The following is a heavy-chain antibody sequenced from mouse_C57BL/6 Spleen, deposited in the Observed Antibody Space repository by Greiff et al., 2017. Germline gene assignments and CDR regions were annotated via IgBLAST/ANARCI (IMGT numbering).Heavy chain of an antibody. V-gene: IGHV1-80*01. J-gene: IGHJ2*01. CDR2: IYPGDGDT. D-gene: IGHD2-2*01. Sequence: VQRVESGAELVKPGASVKISCKASGYAFSSYWMNWVKQRPGKGLEWIGQIYPGDGDTNYNGKFKGKATLTADKSSSTAYMQLSSLTSEDSAVYFCARRGVTPFDYWGQGTTLTVSS. CDR3: ARRGVTPFDY. CDR1: GYAFSSYW.